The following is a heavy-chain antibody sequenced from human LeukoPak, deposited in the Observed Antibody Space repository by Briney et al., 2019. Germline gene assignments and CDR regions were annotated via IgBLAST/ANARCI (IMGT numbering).Heavy chain of an antibody. J-gene: IGHJ5*02. CDR2: ISGSGGST. CDR3: AKANVVAAMADWFDP. Sequence: GSLSLSCVTSGFPLSTYWMMWVRQAPGKGLEWVSAISGSGGSTYYADSVKGRFTISRDNSKNTLYLQMNSLRAEDTAVYYCAKANVVAAMADWFDPWGQGTLVTVSS. CDR1: GFPLSTYW. D-gene: IGHD2-15*01. V-gene: IGHV3-23*01.